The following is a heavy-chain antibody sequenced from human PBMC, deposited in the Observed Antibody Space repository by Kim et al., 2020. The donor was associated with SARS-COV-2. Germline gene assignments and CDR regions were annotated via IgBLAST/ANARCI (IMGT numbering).Heavy chain of an antibody. Sequence: GGSLRLSCAASGFTFSSYSMNWVRQAPGKGLEWVSSISSSSSYIYYADSVKGRFTISRDNAKNSLYLQMNSLRAEDTAVYYCARGPYIVVVPAANDYWGQGTLVTVSS. V-gene: IGHV3-21*01. CDR3: ARGPYIVVVPAANDY. J-gene: IGHJ4*02. D-gene: IGHD2-2*01. CDR1: GFTFSSYS. CDR2: ISSSSSYI.